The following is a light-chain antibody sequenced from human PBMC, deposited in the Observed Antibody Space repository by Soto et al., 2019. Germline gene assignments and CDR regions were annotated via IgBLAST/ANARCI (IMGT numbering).Light chain of an antibody. CDR3: GTWDDSLTGVV. V-gene: IGLV1-51*01. CDR2: DNN. Sequence: QSVLTQPPSVSAAPGQKVTISCSGSSSNIGNHYVSWYQRLPGTAPKLLIYDNNKRASGIPDRFSGSKSGTSTTLGITGLQTGDEVDYYCGTWDDSLTGVVFGGGTNLTVL. J-gene: IGLJ3*02. CDR1: SSNIGNHY.